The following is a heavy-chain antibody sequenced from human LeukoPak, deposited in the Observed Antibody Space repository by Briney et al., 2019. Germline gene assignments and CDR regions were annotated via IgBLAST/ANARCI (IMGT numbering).Heavy chain of an antibody. D-gene: IGHD3-10*01. V-gene: IGHV4-59*01. CDR2: IYYSGST. CDR1: GGSISSYY. CDR3: AGHGSGSYLGAFDT. J-gene: IGHJ3*02. Sequence: SETLSLTCTVPGGSISSYYWSWIRQPPGKGLEWIGSIYYSGSTYYNPSLKSRVTISVDTSKNQFSLKLSSVTAADTAVYYCAGHGSGSYLGAFDTWGQGTMVTVSS.